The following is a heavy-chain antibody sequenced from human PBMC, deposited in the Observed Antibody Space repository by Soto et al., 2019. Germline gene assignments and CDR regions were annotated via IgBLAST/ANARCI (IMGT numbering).Heavy chain of an antibody. CDR1: GYSFTSYW. CDR2: IYPGDSDT. J-gene: IGHJ5*02. V-gene: IGHV5-51*01. CDR3: ARTIAEAGTRPGVDWFDP. Sequence: GESLKISCKGSGYSFTSYWIGWVRQMPGKGLEWMGIIYPGDSDTRYSPSFQGQVTISADKSISTAYLQWRSLKASDTAMYYCARTIAEAGTRPGVDWFDPWRQVTLVTVSS. D-gene: IGHD6-13*01.